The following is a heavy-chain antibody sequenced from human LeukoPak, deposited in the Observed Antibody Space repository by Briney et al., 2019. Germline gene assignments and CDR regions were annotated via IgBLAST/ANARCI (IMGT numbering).Heavy chain of an antibody. CDR3: ARDMVYY. V-gene: IGHV3-30-3*01. J-gene: IGHJ4*02. CDR1: GFTFSSYA. CDR2: ISYDGSNK. D-gene: IGHD2-8*01. Sequence: GGSLRLSCAASGFTFSSYAMHWVRQAPGKGLEWVAVISYDGSNKYYADSVKGRFTISRDNSKNTLYLQMNSLRAEDTAVYYCARDMVYYWGQGTLVTVSS.